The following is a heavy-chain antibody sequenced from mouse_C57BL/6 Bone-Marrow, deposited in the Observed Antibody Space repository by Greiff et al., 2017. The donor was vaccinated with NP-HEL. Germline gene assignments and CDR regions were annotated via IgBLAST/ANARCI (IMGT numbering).Heavy chain of an antibody. CDR1: GYAFTNYL. CDR3: ARSEATDWYFDV. V-gene: IGHV1-54*01. CDR2: INPGSGGT. J-gene: IGHJ1*03. D-gene: IGHD3-2*02. Sequence: VQGVESGAELVRPGTSVKVSCKASGYAFTNYLIEWVKQRPGQGLEWIGVINPGSGGTNYNEKFKGKATLTADKSSSTAYMQLSSLTSEDSAVYFCARSEATDWYFDVWGTGTTVTVSS.